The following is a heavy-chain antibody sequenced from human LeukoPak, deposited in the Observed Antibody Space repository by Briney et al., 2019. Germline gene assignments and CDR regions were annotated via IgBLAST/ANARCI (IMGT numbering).Heavy chain of an antibody. CDR3: ARDFGYCSRASCYFAFDI. J-gene: IGHJ3*02. CDR2: ISGSGDRA. V-gene: IGHV3-23*01. D-gene: IGHD2-2*03. Sequence: GGSLRLSCAASGFTFSSYVMSWVRQAPGKGLECVSTISGSGDRAYHADSVKGRFAISRDNSKNTLYLQMNSLRAEDTAVYYCARDFGYCSRASCYFAFDIWGQGTMVTVSS. CDR1: GFTFSSYV.